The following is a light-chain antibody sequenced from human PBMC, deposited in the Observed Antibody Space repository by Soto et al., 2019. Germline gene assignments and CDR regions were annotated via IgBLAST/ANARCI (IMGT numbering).Light chain of an antibody. CDR2: GAS. V-gene: IGKV3-20*01. CDR3: QQYCSSPRT. J-gene: IGKJ1*01. Sequence: EIVLTQSPGTLSLSPGERATLSCRASQSVSSNFLAWYQQKPGQAPRLLIYGASNRATGFPDRFSGSGSGTDFTLTITRLEPEDFAVYFCQQYCSSPRTFGQGTKVDIK. CDR1: QSVSSNF.